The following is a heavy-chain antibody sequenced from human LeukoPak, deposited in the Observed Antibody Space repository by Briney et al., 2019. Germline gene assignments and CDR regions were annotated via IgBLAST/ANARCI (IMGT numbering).Heavy chain of an antibody. CDR3: ASTYYYDSSGYYQIDY. Sequence: TSETLSLTCTVSGGSISSGDYYWSWIRQPPGKGLEWIGYIYYSGRPYYNPSLKRRVTISVDTSKNQFSLKLSSVTAADTAVYYCASTYYYDSSGYYQIDYWGQGTLVTVSS. V-gene: IGHV4-30-4*08. CDR1: GGSISSGDYY. J-gene: IGHJ4*02. CDR2: IYYSGRP. D-gene: IGHD3-22*01.